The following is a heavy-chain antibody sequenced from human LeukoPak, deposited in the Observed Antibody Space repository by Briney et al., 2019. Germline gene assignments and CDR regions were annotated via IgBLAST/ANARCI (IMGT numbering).Heavy chain of an antibody. J-gene: IGHJ4*02. CDR1: GYTFTDYY. Sequence: ASVKVSCKASGYTFTDYYIHWVRQAPGQGLEWTGWINPNNGGTNYAQKFQGGVTMTRDTSISTAYMEVRRLRSDDTAVYYCARDRTHDYGDYSFYWGQGTLVSVSS. CDR3: ARDRTHDYGDYSFY. CDR2: INPNNGGT. V-gene: IGHV1-2*02. D-gene: IGHD4-17*01.